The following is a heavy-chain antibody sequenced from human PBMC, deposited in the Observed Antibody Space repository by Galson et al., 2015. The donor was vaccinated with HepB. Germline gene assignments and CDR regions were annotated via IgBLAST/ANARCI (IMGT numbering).Heavy chain of an antibody. D-gene: IGHD2-2*02. J-gene: IGHJ4*02. CDR1: GFTFSSYA. Sequence: SLRLSCAASGFTFSSYAMSWVRQAPGKGLEWISSITGSGDTTYYADSVKGRFTISRDNSKNTLYLQMNSLRAEDTAVYYCAKEGGSGCYTWSDYWGQGTLVTVSS. CDR3: AKEGGSGCYTWSDY. V-gene: IGHV3-23*01. CDR2: ITGSGDTT.